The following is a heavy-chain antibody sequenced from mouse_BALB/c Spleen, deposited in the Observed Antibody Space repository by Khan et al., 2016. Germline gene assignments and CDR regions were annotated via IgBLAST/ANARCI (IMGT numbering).Heavy chain of an antibody. V-gene: IGHV1-69*02. Sequence: QVQLQQPGTELVKPGASVKLSCKASGYAFTSYWMHWVRQRPGYGLEWIGKIDPSDSYTNYNQKFMGRATLTVDKSSTTAYMQFSSLTFEDSAVSYCARSPAVAAGDAVDYWGQGTSVTVSS. J-gene: IGHJ4*01. CDR1: GYAFTSYW. D-gene: IGHD1-1*01. CDR3: ARSPAVAAGDAVDY. CDR2: IDPSDSYT.